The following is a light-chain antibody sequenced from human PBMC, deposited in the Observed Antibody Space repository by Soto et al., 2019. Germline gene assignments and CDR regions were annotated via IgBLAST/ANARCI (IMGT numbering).Light chain of an antibody. CDR3: CSNAAGSTYV. J-gene: IGLJ1*01. V-gene: IGLV2-23*01. CDR2: EAS. CDR1: SSDVGSHNL. Sequence: QAERTQPASVSGSPGQSITIAGTGTSSDVGSHNLVSWYQQYPGKAPKLIIFEASKRPPGVSNRFSGSKSGSTASLTISGLQDEGEADYYCCSNAAGSTYVFGTGAKVTVL.